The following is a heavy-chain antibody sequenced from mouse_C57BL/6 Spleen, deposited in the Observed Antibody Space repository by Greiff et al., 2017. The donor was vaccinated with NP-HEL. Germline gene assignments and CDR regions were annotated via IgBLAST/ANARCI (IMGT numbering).Heavy chain of an antibody. CDR2: IYPGDGDT. Sequence: VMLVESGPELVKPGASVKISCKASGYAFSSSWMNWVKQRPGKGLEWIGRIYPGDGDTNYNGKFKGKATLTADKSSSTAYMQLSSLTSEDSAVYFCARTSLFWYFDVWGTGTTVTVSS. V-gene: IGHV1-82*01. J-gene: IGHJ1*03. CDR3: ARTSLFWYFDV. CDR1: GYAFSSSW. D-gene: IGHD1-1*01.